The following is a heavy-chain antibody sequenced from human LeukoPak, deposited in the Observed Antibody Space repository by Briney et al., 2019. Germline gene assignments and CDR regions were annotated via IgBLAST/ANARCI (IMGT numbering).Heavy chain of an antibody. V-gene: IGHV6-1*01. CDR3: AMGKFYGSGSYYNLRPSYYYYYYGMDV. CDR1: GDSISSNSAA. Sequence: SQTLSLTCAISGDSISSNSAAWNWIRQSPSRGLEWLGRTYSRSKWYNDYAVSVKSRITINPDTSKNQFSLQLNSVTPEDTAVYYCAMGKFYGSGSYYNLRPSYYYYYYGMDVWGQGTTVTVSS. D-gene: IGHD3-10*01. J-gene: IGHJ6*02. CDR2: TYSRSKWYN.